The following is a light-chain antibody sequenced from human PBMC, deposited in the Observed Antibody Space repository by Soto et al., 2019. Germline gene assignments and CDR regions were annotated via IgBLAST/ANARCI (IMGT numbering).Light chain of an antibody. V-gene: IGLV1-40*01. J-gene: IGLJ1*01. CDR3: QSDDSSLSGYV. Sequence: QLVLTQPPPVSGAPGQRVTISCTGSSSNIGAGYDVHWYQQLPGTAPKLLIYGNSNRPSGVPDRFSGSKSGTSASLAITGLQADDEADYYCQSDDSSLSGYVFGTGTKLTVL. CDR1: SSNIGAGYD. CDR2: GNS.